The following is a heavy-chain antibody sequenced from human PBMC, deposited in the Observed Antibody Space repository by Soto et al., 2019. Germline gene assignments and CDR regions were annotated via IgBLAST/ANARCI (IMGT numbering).Heavy chain of an antibody. CDR2: SRSKANSYTT. CDR3: ARTVPGGFDY. J-gene: IGHJ4*02. CDR1: GFTLSDHR. V-gene: IGHV3-72*01. Sequence: EVQLVESGGGLVQPGGSLRLSCAVSGFTLSDHRMDWVRQTPGKGLEWMGRSRSKANSYTTEYAASVKGRFTISRDDSENSLSLQMISLKTEDTAVYYCARTVPGGFDYWGQGTPVTVSS. D-gene: IGHD2-2*01.